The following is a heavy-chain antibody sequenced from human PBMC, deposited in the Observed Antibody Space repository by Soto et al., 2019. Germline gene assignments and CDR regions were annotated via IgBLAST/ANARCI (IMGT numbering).Heavy chain of an antibody. CDR2: MSYSRST. J-gene: IGHJ4*02. V-gene: IGHV4-39*01. CDR3: ASHLLPTNWGGGYFDY. CDR1: GGSISSNNYY. Sequence: QLQLQESGPGLVKPSETLSLTCFVSGGSISSNNYYWGWIRQPPGKGLEWIGSMSYSRSTYYHPSLKRRVTISVDTSKNQFSLKLTSVTAADTAVYYCASHLLPTNWGGGYFDYWGQGPLVTVSS. D-gene: IGHD7-27*01.